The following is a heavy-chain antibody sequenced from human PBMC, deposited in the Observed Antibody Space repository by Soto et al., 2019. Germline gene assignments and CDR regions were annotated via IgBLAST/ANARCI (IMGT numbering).Heavy chain of an antibody. Sequence: GTSVEVRSEDRGETQAEISMQWARQANGKGLEWMGGFDPEDGETIYAQKFQGRVTMAEDTSTDTAYMELSSLRSEDTAVYYCATLNYLDIVVVVAAQRGVWFDPWGQGTLVTVSS. CDR3: ATLNYLDIVVVVAAQRGVWFDP. CDR2: FDPEDGET. J-gene: IGHJ5*02. CDR1: GETQAEIS. D-gene: IGHD2-15*01. V-gene: IGHV1-24*01.